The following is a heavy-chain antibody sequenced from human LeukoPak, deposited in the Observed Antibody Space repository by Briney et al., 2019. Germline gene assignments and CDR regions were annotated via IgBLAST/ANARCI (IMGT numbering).Heavy chain of an antibody. J-gene: IGHJ3*02. CDR3: ARTLLPATRGAFDI. Sequence: KTSETLSLTCTVSGGSISSGSYYWSWIRQPAGKGLEWIGRINTSGRTNYNPSLESRVTISVDTPKNQFSLNLSSVTAADTAVYYCARTLLPATRGAFDIWGQGTMVTVSS. CDR2: INTSGRT. V-gene: IGHV4-61*02. CDR1: GGSISSGSYY. D-gene: IGHD2-2*01.